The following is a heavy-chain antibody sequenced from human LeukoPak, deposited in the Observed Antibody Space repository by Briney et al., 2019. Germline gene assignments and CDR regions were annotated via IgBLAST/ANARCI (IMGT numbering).Heavy chain of an antibody. CDR2: ISRNSGDYT. J-gene: IGHJ4*02. D-gene: IGHD1-26*01. V-gene: IGHV3-23*01. CDR1: GFTFSIYD. Sequence: PGGSLRLSCEASGFTFSIYDMYWVRQAPGKGLECVASISRNSGDYTLYAASVKGRFTISRDNSKNTLYLQMNSLRAEDTAVYYCARDRVGATTNFDYWGQGTLVTVSS. CDR3: ARDRVGATTNFDY.